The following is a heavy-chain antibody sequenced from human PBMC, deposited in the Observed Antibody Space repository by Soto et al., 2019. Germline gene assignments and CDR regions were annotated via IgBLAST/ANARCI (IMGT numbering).Heavy chain of an antibody. CDR3: ARAGDILTGYSHPGDY. J-gene: IGHJ4*02. CDR2: INHSGST. V-gene: IGHV4-34*01. Sequence: QVQLQQWGAGLLKPSETLSLTCAVYGGSFSGYYWSWIRQPPGKGLEWIGEINHSGSTNYNPSLKSRVTISVDTSKSQFSLKLSSVTAADTAVYYCARAGDILTGYSHPGDYWGQGTLVTVSS. D-gene: IGHD3-9*01. CDR1: GGSFSGYY.